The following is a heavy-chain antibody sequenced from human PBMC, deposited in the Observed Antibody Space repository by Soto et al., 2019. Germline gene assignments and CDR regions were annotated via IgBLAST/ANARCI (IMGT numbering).Heavy chain of an antibody. CDR1: GGSISSGDYY. V-gene: IGHV4-30-4*01. CDR3: AREYCSGGSCYDDY. J-gene: IGHJ4*02. Sequence: PSETLSLTCTVSGGSISSGDYYWSWIRQPPGKGLEWIGYIYYSGSTYYNPSLKSRVTISVDTSKNQFSLKLSSVTAADTAVYYCAREYCSGGSCYDDYWGQGTLVTVSS. CDR2: IYYSGST. D-gene: IGHD2-15*01.